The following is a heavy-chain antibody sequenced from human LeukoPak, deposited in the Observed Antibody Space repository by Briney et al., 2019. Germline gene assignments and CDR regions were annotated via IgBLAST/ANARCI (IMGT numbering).Heavy chain of an antibody. Sequence: GGSLRPSCAASGFTFDDYAMHWVRQAPGKGLEWVSGISWNSGSIGYAGSVKGRFTISRDNAKNSLYLQMNSLRAEDTALYYCARGADYDSSPNYFDYWGQGTLVTVSS. CDR2: ISWNSGSI. CDR3: ARGADYDSSPNYFDY. CDR1: GFTFDDYA. V-gene: IGHV3-9*01. D-gene: IGHD3-22*01. J-gene: IGHJ4*02.